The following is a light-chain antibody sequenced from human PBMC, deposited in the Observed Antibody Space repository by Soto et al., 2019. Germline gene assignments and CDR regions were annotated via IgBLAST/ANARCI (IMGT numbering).Light chain of an antibody. Sequence: QSVLTQPASVSGSPGQSITISCTGTSSDVGSYNYVSWHQQHPGQAPKLMIYEVTHRASGTPDRFSASKSGNTASLTISGLQAGDEADYYCSSYRSSSTYVFGTGTKLTVL. V-gene: IGLV2-14*01. CDR2: EVT. CDR3: SSYRSSSTYV. CDR1: SSDVGSYNY. J-gene: IGLJ1*01.